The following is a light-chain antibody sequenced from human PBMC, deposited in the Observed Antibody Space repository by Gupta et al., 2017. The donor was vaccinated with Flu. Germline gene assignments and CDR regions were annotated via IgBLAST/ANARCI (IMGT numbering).Light chain of an antibody. CDR2: AAS. J-gene: IGKJ1*01. CDR1: ENVGNY. V-gene: IGKV1-39*01. Sequence: GDRVTIACRASENVGNYLNWNRHKPGKPPKLLIFAASTLQSGVPSRFSGSRSGTDFTLTISSLEPDDFATYYCQQSYITPRTFGPGTKVEI. CDR3: QQSYITPRT.